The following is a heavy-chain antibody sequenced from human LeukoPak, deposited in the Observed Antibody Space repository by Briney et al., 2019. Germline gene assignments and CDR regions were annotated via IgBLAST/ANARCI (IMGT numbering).Heavy chain of an antibody. D-gene: IGHD1-26*01. J-gene: IGHJ4*02. Sequence: ASVKVSCKASGYTFTTYYMHWLRQAPGQGLEWMGIINLSAGATTYAQKFQGRVTMTRDMSTSTVYMELSSLRSADTAVYYCARGGVGATYYFDYWGQGTLVTVSS. CDR1: GYTFTTYY. V-gene: IGHV1-46*01. CDR3: ARGGVGATYYFDY. CDR2: INLSAGAT.